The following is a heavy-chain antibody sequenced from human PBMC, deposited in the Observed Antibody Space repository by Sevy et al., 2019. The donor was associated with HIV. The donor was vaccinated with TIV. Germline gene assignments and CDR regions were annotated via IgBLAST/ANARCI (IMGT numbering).Heavy chain of an antibody. CDR1: GGSFSGYY. CDR2: INHSGRT. CDR3: ARVSSITMVRGILDP. V-gene: IGHV4-34*01. J-gene: IGHJ5*02. D-gene: IGHD3-10*01. Sequence: SETLSLTCAVYGGSFSGYYWSWIRQPPGKGLEWIGEINHSGRTNYNPSLKSRVTISVDTSKNKFSLKLSSVTAADTAVYYCARVSSITMVRGILDPWGQGTLVTVSS.